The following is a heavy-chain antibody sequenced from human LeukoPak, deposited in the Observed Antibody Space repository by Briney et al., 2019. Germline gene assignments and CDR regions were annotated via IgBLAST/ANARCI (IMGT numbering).Heavy chain of an antibody. CDR3: VRGSTLRHYQY. D-gene: IGHD3-16*01. J-gene: IGHJ4*02. CDR2: IYYSGST. Sequence: SETLSLTCTVSGGSISSSTYYWGWIRRPPGKGLEWIGSIYYSGSTYYNPSLKSRVTVSADTSKNQSSLNLSSVTAADTAVYYCVRGSTLRHYQYWGQGTLVTVSS. V-gene: IGHV4-39*01. CDR1: GGSISSSTYY.